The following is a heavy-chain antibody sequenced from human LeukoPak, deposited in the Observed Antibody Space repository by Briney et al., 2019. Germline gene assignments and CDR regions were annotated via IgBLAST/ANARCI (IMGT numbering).Heavy chain of an antibody. CDR2: INANAGST. CDR1: GFAFNFFA. Sequence: GGSLRLSCAASGFAFNFFAMSWVRQVPGKRLEWISTINANAGSTYYADSVKGRFTISRDNSKNTVYLQMSSLRAEDTALYYRVKLPLWGQGTLVTVSS. CDR3: VKLPL. V-gene: IGHV3-23*01. D-gene: IGHD1-14*01. J-gene: IGHJ4*02.